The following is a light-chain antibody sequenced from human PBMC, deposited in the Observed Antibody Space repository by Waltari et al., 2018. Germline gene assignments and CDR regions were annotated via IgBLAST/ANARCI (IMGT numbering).Light chain of an antibody. CDR1: SSDVGNYDR. CDR2: GVS. J-gene: IGLJ3*02. CDR3: SSYTNRRTWV. V-gene: IGLV2-18*02. Sequence: QSALTQPPSVSGSPGQSVTISCSATSSDVGNYDRLSWYQQSPGTAPKLMIYGVSNRPSGVPDRFSGSKSGNTASLTISGLQAEDEADYYCSSYTNRRTWVFGGGTKLTVL.